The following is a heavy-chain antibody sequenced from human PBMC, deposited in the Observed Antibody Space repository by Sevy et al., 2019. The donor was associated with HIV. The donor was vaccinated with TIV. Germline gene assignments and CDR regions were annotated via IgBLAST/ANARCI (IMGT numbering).Heavy chain of an antibody. V-gene: IGHV1-58*01. Sequence: ASVKVSCKASGFTFTSSAVQWVRQARGQRLEWIGWIVVGSGNTNYAQKFQERVTITRDMSTSTAYMELSSLRSEDTAVYYCAAGNYYDSSGYPFDYYYGMDVWGQGTTVTVSS. D-gene: IGHD3-22*01. J-gene: IGHJ6*02. CDR3: AAGNYYDSSGYPFDYYYGMDV. CDR1: GFTFTSSA. CDR2: IVVGSGNT.